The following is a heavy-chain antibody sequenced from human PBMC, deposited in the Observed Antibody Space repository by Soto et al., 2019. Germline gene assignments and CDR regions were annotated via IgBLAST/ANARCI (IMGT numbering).Heavy chain of an antibody. J-gene: IGHJ4*02. D-gene: IGHD5-12*01. CDR3: ARGDPYSGYDLY. Sequence: ASVKVSCKASGYTFTSYAMNWVRQAPGQGLEWMGWMNPNSGNTGYAQKFQGRVTMTRNTSISTAYMELSSLRSEDTAVYYCARGDPYSGYDLYWGQGTLVTVSS. V-gene: IGHV1-8*02. CDR2: MNPNSGNT. CDR1: GYTFTSYA.